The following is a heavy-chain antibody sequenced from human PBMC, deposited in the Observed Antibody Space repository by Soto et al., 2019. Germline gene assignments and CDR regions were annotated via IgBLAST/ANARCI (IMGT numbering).Heavy chain of an antibody. Sequence: SETLSLTCTVSGGSFKSGSYSWSWIRQPPGKGLEWIGYVYHTGRTSYNPSLKSRVSISMDTSKNQFSLNLDSVTAADTAVYFCVRDFAYFDSWGQGTLVTVSS. CDR2: VYHTGRT. CDR3: VRDFAYFDS. V-gene: IGHV4-61*01. D-gene: IGHD3-3*01. J-gene: IGHJ4*02. CDR1: GGSFKSGSYS.